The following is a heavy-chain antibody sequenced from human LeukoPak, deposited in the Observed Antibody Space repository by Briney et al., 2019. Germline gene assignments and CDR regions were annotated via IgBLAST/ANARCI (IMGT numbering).Heavy chain of an antibody. CDR2: IYYGGSDT. V-gene: IGHV5-51*01. J-gene: IGHJ6*03. CDR3: ARHSPLPRVAGTSDYYYYMDV. D-gene: IGHD6-19*01. CDR1: GDSFTSYW. Sequence: GESLKISCKASGDSFTSYWIGWVRQLPGEGVEWRGIIYYGGSDTSYSPSFKGLVTISADKSISTAYLQWSSLTASDTAMYYCARHSPLPRVAGTSDYYYYMDVWGKGTTVTVSS.